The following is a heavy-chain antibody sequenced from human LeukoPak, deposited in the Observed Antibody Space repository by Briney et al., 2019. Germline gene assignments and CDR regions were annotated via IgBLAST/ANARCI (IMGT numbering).Heavy chain of an antibody. CDR1: GLTFSNYG. D-gene: IGHD3-16*01. J-gene: IGHJ4*02. Sequence: GGSLRLSCAASGLTFSNYGMSWLRQATGKGLEWVSRISDSGGSTNYADSVKGRFTISRDNSKNTLYLQMNSLRAEDTAVYYCAKMMSRFIDYWGQGTLVSVSS. CDR2: ISDSGGST. CDR3: AKMMSRFIDY. V-gene: IGHV3-23*01.